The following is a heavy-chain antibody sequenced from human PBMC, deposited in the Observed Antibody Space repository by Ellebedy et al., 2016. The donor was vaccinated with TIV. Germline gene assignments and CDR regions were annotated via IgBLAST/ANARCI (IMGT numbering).Heavy chain of an antibody. J-gene: IGHJ4*02. CDR2: ITSDSSTI. CDR3: ASSPSQGY. Sequence: GESLKISCAASGFTFSSYSMNWVRQAPGKGLECVSFITSDSSTIYYADSVKGRFTISRDSSQNTLYLQMDSLRAEDTAVYYCASSPSQGYWGQGTLVTVSS. CDR1: GFTFSSYS. V-gene: IGHV3-48*01.